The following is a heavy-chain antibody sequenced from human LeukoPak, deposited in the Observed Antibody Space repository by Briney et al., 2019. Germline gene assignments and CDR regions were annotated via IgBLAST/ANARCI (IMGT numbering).Heavy chain of an antibody. CDR3: ARTGGDCSSGLCYYAMDV. CDR2: IHYTGST. Sequence: SETLSLTCLVSGGSISGSHWSWIRQPPGKGLEWIGYIHYTGSTDYNPSLRSRVTLSIDMSKNQFSLRLSSVTAADTAVYYCARTGGDCSSGLCYYAMDVWGQGTTVAVS. CDR1: GGSISGSH. J-gene: IGHJ6*02. D-gene: IGHD2-21*02. V-gene: IGHV4-59*01.